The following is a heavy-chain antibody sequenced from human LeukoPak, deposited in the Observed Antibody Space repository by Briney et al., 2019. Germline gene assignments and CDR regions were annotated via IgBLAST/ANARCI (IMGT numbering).Heavy chain of an antibody. D-gene: IGHD5-18*01. V-gene: IGHV3-53*01. CDR2: IYSGGST. Sequence: GGSLRLSRAASGFTVSSNYMSWVRQAPGKGLEWVSVIYSGGSTYYADSVKGRFTISRDNSKNTLYLQMNSLRAEDTAVYYCARDLAMDYWGQGTLVTVSS. CDR1: GFTVSSNY. J-gene: IGHJ4*02. CDR3: ARDLAMDY.